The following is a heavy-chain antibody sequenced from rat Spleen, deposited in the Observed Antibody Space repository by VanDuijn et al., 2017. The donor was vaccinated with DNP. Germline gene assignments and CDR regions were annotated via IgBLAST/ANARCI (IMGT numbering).Heavy chain of an antibody. CDR1: GFTFSDYA. CDR3: TTDFERGY. CDR2: ISFDGGAT. Sequence: EVQLAESGGGLVQPGGSLRLSCTTSGFTFSDYAMAWVRQAPKKGLEWVTTISFDGGATFYRDSVKGRFTISRDNAKNTLYLQMDSLRSEDTATYYCTTDFERGYWGQGVMVTVSS. D-gene: IGHD1-11*01. V-gene: IGHV5S10*01. J-gene: IGHJ2*01.